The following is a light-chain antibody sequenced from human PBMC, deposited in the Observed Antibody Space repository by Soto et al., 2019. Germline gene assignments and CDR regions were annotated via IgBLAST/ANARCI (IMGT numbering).Light chain of an antibody. V-gene: IGLV1-47*02. CDR2: SND. CDR3: AAWDDSLSGGV. J-gene: IGLJ1*01. Sequence: SVLTQPPSASGTPGQTVTISCSGSSFNIGFNYVYWYQQLPGMAPKLLIHSNDERPSGVPDRFSGSKSGTSASLAISGLRSEDEAEYYCAAWDDSLSGGVFGTGTKLTVL. CDR1: SFNIGFNY.